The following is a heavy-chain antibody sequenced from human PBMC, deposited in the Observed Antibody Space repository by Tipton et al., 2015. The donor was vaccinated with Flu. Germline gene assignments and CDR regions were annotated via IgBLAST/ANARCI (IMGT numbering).Heavy chain of an antibody. D-gene: IGHD3-10*01. CDR3: ARHTGDSVRGIIGY. CDR2: IYHSGST. J-gene: IGHJ4*02. V-gene: IGHV4-38-2*01. CDR1: GYSISSGYY. Sequence: TLSLTCVVSGYSISSGYYWGWVRQPPGKGLEWIGTIYHSGSTYYNPSLKSRVTISVDTSKNQFSLKLSSVTAADTAVYYCARHTGDSVRGIIGYWGPGTLVTVSS.